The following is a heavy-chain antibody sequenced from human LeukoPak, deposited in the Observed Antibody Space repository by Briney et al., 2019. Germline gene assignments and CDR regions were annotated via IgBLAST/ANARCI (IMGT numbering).Heavy chain of an antibody. V-gene: IGHV4-59*01. CDR3: ARFRGIIAAAGNWFDP. D-gene: IGHD6-13*01. CDR2: IYYSGST. Sequence: PSETLSLTCTVSGGSISSYYWSWIRQSPGKGLEWIGYIYYSGSTNYNPSLKSRVTISVDTSKNQFSLRLSSVTAADTAVYYCARFRGIIAAAGNWFDPWGRGTLVTVSS. CDR1: GGSISSYY. J-gene: IGHJ5*02.